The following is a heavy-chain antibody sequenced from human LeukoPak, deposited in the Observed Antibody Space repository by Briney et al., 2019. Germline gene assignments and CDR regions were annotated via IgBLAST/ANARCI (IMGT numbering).Heavy chain of an antibody. D-gene: IGHD5-18*01. CDR3: ARGTPIDATWIRLWLEWSGGDAFDI. V-gene: IGHV1-8*01. Sequence: ASAKVSCKASGYTFTSYDINWVRQATGQGLEWMGWMNPNSGNTGYAQKFQGRVTMTRNTSISTAYMELSSLRSEDTAVYYCARGTPIDATWIRLWLEWSGGDAFDIWGQGTMVTVSS. J-gene: IGHJ3*02. CDR1: GYTFTSYD. CDR2: MNPNSGNT.